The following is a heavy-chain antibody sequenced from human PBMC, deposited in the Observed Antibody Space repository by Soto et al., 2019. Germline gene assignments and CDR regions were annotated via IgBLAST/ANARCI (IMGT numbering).Heavy chain of an antibody. CDR1: GGTFRSYS. CDR2: IIPIFDIT. CDR3: AXXXXXXXXXNHHYYYALDV. V-gene: IGHV1-69*01. Sequence: QVQLVQSGAEVKKPGSSVKVSCKASGGTFRSYSISWVRQAPGQGLEWMGGIIPIFDITNYAQKFQGRVTITADESTSTAYMELSSLGSDDTAVYYCAXXXXXXXXXNHHYYYALDVWGQGT. J-gene: IGHJ6*02.